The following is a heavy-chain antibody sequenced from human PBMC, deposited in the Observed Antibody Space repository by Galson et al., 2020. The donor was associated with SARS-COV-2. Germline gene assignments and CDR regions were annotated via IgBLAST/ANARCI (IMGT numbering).Heavy chain of an antibody. CDR1: GFTFSSYA. CDR2: ISGSGGST. V-gene: IGHV3-23*01. Sequence: GGSLRLSCAASGFTFSSYAMSWVRQAPGKGLEWVSAISGSGGSTYYADSVKGRFTISRDNSKNTLYLQMNSLRAEDTAVYYCAKDMWELRLHGRHIGWFDPWGQGTLVTVSS. CDR3: AKDMWELRLHGRHIGWFDP. J-gene: IGHJ5*02. D-gene: IGHD1-26*01.